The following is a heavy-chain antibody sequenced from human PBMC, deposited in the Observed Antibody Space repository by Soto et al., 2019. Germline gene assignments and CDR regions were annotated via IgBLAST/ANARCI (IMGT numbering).Heavy chain of an antibody. CDR3: ARGGLAAAGTWGWFDP. D-gene: IGHD6-13*01. CDR2: IIPIFGTA. V-gene: IGHV1-69*01. Sequence: QVQLVQSGAEVKKPGSSVKVSCKASGGTFSSYAISWVRQAPGQGLEWMGGIIPIFGTANYTQKFQGRVTITADESTSTAYMELSSLRSEDTAVYYCARGGLAAAGTWGWFDPWGQGTLVTVSS. CDR1: GGTFSSYA. J-gene: IGHJ5*02.